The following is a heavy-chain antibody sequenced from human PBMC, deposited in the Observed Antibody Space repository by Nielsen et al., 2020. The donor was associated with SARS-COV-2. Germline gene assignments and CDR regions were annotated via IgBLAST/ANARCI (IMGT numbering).Heavy chain of an antibody. CDR2: IYYNGST. J-gene: IGHJ4*02. CDR3: ARTMTTVTRTFDY. D-gene: IGHD4-17*01. V-gene: IGHV4-39*07. CDR1: GASISSGNYY. Sequence: SETLSLTCTVSGASISSGNYYWGWIRQPPGKGLEWIGTIYYNGSTYYNPSLKSRVTISVDTSKNQFSLKLSSVTAADTAVYYCARTMTTVTRTFDYWGQGTLVTVSS.